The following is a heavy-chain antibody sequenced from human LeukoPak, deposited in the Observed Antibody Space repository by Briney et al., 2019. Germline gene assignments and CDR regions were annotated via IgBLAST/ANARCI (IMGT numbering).Heavy chain of an antibody. D-gene: IGHD3-10*01. CDR3: ARVPGSMVRGAFDY. CDR2: IYHNGST. CDR1: GGSISSSNW. Sequence: SETLSLTCAVSGGSISSSNWWSWVRQPPGKGLEWNGEIYHNGSTNYNPSLKSRVTISVDTSKNQFSLKLSSVTAADTAVYYCARVPGSMVRGAFDYWGQGTLVTVSS. J-gene: IGHJ4*02. V-gene: IGHV4-4*02.